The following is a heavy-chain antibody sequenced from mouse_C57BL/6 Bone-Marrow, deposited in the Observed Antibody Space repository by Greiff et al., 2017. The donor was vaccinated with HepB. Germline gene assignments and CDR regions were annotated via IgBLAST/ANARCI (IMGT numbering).Heavy chain of an antibody. V-gene: IGHV1-82*01. J-gene: IGHJ4*01. D-gene: IGHD1-1*01. CDR3: ARPVVATRDAMDY. CDR2: IYPGDGDT. Sequence: VQLKESGPELVKPGASVKISCKASGYAFSSSWMNWVKQRPGKGLEWIGRIYPGDGDTNYNGKFKGKATLTADKSSSTAYMQLSSLTSEDSAVYFCARPVVATRDAMDYWGQGTSVTVSS. CDR1: GYAFSSSW.